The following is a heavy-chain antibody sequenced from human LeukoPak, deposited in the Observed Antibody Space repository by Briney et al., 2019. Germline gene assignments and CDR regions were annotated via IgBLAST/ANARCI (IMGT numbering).Heavy chain of an antibody. Sequence: SETLSLTCAVSGGSISTGGYSWSWIRQPPGKTLEWIGYVYDSGRAYYNPSLKSRVTISMDTSSNHFSLKLRSVTAADTAVYYCVRDIYDDNNWGQGTLVTVSS. V-gene: IGHV4-30-4*07. CDR2: VYDSGRA. J-gene: IGHJ4*02. CDR1: GGSISTGGYS. CDR3: VRDIYDDNN. D-gene: IGHD3-16*01.